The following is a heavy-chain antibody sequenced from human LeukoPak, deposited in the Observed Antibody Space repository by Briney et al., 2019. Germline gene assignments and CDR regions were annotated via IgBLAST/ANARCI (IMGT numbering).Heavy chain of an antibody. Sequence: ASVKVSCKASGYTFTSYYMHWVRQAPGQGLEWMGIINPSGGSTSYAQKFQGRVTMTRDTSTSTVYMELSSLRSGDTAVYYCARLTGGLVDAFDIWGQGTMVTVSS. CDR3: ARLTGGLVDAFDI. D-gene: IGHD1-20*01. CDR1: GYTFTSYY. J-gene: IGHJ3*02. V-gene: IGHV1-46*01. CDR2: INPSGGST.